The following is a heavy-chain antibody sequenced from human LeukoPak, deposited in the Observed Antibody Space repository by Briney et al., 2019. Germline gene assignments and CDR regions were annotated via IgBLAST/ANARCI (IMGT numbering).Heavy chain of an antibody. CDR1: GFTFSNAW. D-gene: IGHD3/OR15-3a*01. Sequence: PGGSLRLSCAASGFTFSNAWMSWVRQAPGKGLEWVGRIKSNTDGGTIDYAAPVKDRFTISRDDSKNTLYLQMNSLKIEDTGVYYCTTDLLGLVRPRGYWGQGTLVTVSS. CDR2: IKSNTDGGTI. J-gene: IGHJ4*02. V-gene: IGHV3-15*01. CDR3: TTDLLGLVRPRGY.